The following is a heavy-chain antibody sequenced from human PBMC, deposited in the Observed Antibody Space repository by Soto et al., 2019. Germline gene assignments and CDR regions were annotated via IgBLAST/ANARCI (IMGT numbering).Heavy chain of an antibody. Sequence: SETLSLTCAVYGGSFSGYYWNWIRQPPGKGLDWIGEINHSGSTNYNPSLKSRVTILVDTSKNQFSLKLTSVTAADTAVYYCASPMVRGIIEYWGQGTLVTVSS. CDR2: INHSGST. CDR3: ASPMVRGIIEY. J-gene: IGHJ4*02. CDR1: GGSFSGYY. D-gene: IGHD3-10*01. V-gene: IGHV4-34*01.